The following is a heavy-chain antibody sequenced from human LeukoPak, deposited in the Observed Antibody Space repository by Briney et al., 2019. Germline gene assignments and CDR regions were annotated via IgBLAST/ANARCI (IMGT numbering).Heavy chain of an antibody. CDR1: GFIFSSYS. CDR3: ARDQHCGGDCYSHFDY. J-gene: IGHJ4*02. CDR2: ISSSSSYI. D-gene: IGHD2-21*02. Sequence: GGSLRLSCAASGFIFSSYSMNWVRQAPGKGLKWVASISSSSSYIYYADSVKGRFTISRDNAKNSLYLQMNSLRAEDTAVYYCARDQHCGGDCYSHFDYWGQGTLVTVSS. V-gene: IGHV3-21*01.